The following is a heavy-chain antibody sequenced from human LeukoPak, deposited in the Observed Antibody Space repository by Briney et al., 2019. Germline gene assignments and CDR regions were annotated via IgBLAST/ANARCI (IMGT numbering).Heavy chain of an antibody. CDR1: GYTFTSYD. J-gene: IGHJ5*02. V-gene: IGHV1-8*01. D-gene: IGHD3-22*01. CDR3: ARTYYYDSSGYYLGGNWFDP. CDR2: MNPNSGNT. Sequence: ASVKVSCKASGYTFTSYDINWVRQATGQGLEWTGWMNPNSGNTGYAQKFQGRVTMTRNTSISTAYMELSSLRSEDTAVYYCARTYYYDSSGYYLGGNWFDPWGQGTLVTVSS.